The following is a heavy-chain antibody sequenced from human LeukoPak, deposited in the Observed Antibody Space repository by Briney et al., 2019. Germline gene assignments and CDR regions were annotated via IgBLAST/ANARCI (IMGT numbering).Heavy chain of an antibody. J-gene: IGHJ4*02. V-gene: IGHV4-59*12. Sequence: SETLSLTCTVSGGSISSYYWSWIRQPPGKGLEWIGYIYYSGSTNYNPSLKGRVTISVDTSKNQFSLRLSSVTAADTAVYYCARDKSLHFDYWGQGALVTVSS. CDR3: ARDKSLHFDY. CDR2: IYYSGST. CDR1: GGSISSYY.